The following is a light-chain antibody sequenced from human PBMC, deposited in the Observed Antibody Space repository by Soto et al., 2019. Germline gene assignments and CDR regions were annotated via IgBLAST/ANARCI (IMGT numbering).Light chain of an antibody. V-gene: IGLV2-8*01. J-gene: IGLJ3*02. CDR3: ISYTGSHSWV. CDR1: SGDVGGPNF. CDR2: EGT. Sequence: QSVLTQPPSASGSPGQSVTISCTGTSGDVGGPNFVSWYQQHPGKAPKLIIYEGTKRPSGVPDRFSGSKSGNTASLTVSGLQGEDEADYHCISYTGSHSWVFGGGTKLTVL.